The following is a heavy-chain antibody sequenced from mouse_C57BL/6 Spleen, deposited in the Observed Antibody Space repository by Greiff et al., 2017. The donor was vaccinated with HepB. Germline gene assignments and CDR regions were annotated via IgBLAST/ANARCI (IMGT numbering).Heavy chain of an antibody. CDR2: ISDGGSYT. V-gene: IGHV5-4*01. CDR1: GFTFSSYA. D-gene: IGHD4-1*01. CDR3: ARDRELGCFAY. Sequence: EVNVVESGGGLVKPGGSLKLSCAASGFTFSSYAMSWVRQTPEKRLEWVATISDGGSYTYYPDNVKGRFTISRDNAKNNLYLQMSHLKSEDTAMYYCARDRELGCFAYWGQGTLVTVSA. J-gene: IGHJ3*01.